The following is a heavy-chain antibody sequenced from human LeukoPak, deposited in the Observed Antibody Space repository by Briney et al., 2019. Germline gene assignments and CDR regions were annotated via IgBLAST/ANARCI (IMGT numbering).Heavy chain of an antibody. CDR1: GGSISSYY. CDR2: IYHSGST. J-gene: IGHJ4*02. V-gene: IGHV4-59*08. D-gene: IGHD3-16*01. Sequence: PSETQSLTCTVSGGSISSYYWSWIRQPPGKGREWIGYIYHSGSTNYNPSLKSRVTISADTSKNQFSLNLSSVTAADTAVYYCARHMGEAYFDYWGQGTLVTVSS. CDR3: ARHMGEAYFDY.